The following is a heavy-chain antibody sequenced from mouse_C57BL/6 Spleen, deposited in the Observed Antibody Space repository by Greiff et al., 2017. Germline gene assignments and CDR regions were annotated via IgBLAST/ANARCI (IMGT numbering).Heavy chain of an antibody. D-gene: IGHD2-1*01. Sequence: VQLQQSGAELVRPGASVTLSCKASGYTFTDFEMHWVKQTPVHGLEWIGAIDPETGGTAYNQKFKGKAILTADKSSSTAYMELRSLTSEDSAVYYCTRWDGNYLAWFAYWGQGTLVTVSA. CDR2: IDPETGGT. J-gene: IGHJ3*01. CDR1: GYTFTDFE. V-gene: IGHV1-15*01. CDR3: TRWDGNYLAWFAY.